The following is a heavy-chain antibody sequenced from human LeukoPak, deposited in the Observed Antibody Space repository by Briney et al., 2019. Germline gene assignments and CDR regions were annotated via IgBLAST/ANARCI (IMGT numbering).Heavy chain of an antibody. D-gene: IGHD1-7*01. J-gene: IGHJ4*02. Sequence: SETLSLTRTVSGGSISSYYWSWIRQPPGKGLEWIGYIYYSGSTNYNPSLKSRVTISVDTSKNQFSLKLSSVTAADTAVYYCARWGEGITGTTSRFFREYWGQGTLVTVSS. V-gene: IGHV4-59*01. CDR3: ARWGEGITGTTSRFFREY. CDR2: IYYSGST. CDR1: GGSISSYY.